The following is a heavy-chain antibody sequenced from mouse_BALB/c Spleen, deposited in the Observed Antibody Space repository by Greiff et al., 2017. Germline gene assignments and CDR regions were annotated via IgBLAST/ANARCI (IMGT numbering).Heavy chain of an antibody. Sequence: QVQLQQPGAELVKPGASVKMSCKASGYTFTSYWMHWVKQRPGQGLEWIGVIDPSDSYTSYNQKFKGKATLTVDTSSSTAYMQLSSLTSEDSAVYYCTRSGGYYGYPWFAYWGQGTLVTVSA. CDR3: TRSGGYYGYPWFAY. CDR1: GYTFTSYW. V-gene: IGHV1S127*01. D-gene: IGHD2-2*01. CDR2: IDPSDSYT. J-gene: IGHJ3*01.